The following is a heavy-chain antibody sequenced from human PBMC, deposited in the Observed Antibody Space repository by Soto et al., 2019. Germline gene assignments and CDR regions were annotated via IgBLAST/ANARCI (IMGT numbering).Heavy chain of an antibody. J-gene: IGHJ6*02. V-gene: IGHV1-2*02. CDR2: INPNSGGT. CDR3: ARSPVTTHPDYYYYGMDV. CDR1: GYTFTGYY. D-gene: IGHD4-4*01. Sequence: QVQLVQSGAEVKKPGASVKVSCKASGYTFTGYYMHWVRQAPGQGLEWMGWINPNSGGTNYAQKFQGGVTMTRDTSISPAYMELSRLRSDDTAVYYCARSPVTTHPDYYYYGMDVWGQGTTVTVSS.